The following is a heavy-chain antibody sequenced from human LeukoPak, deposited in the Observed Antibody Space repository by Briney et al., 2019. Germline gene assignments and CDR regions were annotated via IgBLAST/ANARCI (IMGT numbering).Heavy chain of an antibody. CDR1: GYTLTSYG. J-gene: IGHJ5*02. V-gene: IGHV1-18*01. CDR2: ISAYNGNT. D-gene: IGHD3-9*01. Sequence: ASVKVSCKASGYTLTSYGISWVRQAPGQGLEWMGWISAYNGNTNYAQKLQGRVTMTTDTSTSTAYMELRSLRSDDTAVYYCARDLKYNILTGFRSSFGFDPWGQGTLVTVSS. CDR3: ARDLKYNILTGFRSSFGFDP.